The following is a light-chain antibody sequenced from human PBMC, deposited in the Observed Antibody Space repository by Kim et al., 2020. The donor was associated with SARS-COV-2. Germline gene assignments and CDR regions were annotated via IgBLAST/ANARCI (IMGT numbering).Light chain of an antibody. CDR1: QSVSSN. CDR2: GAS. V-gene: IGKV3-15*01. J-gene: IGKJ5*01. CDR3: QQYNNWRIT. Sequence: EIVMTQSPATLSVSPGERATLYCRASQSVSSNLVWYQEKPGQAPRLLIYGASTRATGIPARFSGSGSGTEFTLTISSLQSEDFAVYYCQQYNNWRITFGQGTRLEIK.